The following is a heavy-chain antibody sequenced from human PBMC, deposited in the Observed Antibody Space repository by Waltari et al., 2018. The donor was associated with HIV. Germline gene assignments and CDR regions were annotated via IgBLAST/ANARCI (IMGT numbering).Heavy chain of an antibody. CDR2: MNPKSGNK. CDR1: GYTFTSYD. J-gene: IGHJ6*02. Sequence: QVQLVQSGAAVKKPGASVKVSCKASGYTFTSYDINWVRQATGQGLERMGWMNPKSGNKGYAQKCKGRVTMTRNTSISQAYMERGSLRFEAPAVYYCARGKYYYDSSGYYSLGLAVWGQGPTVTVS. CDR3: ARGKYYYDSSGYYSLGLAV. D-gene: IGHD3-22*01. V-gene: IGHV1-8*01.